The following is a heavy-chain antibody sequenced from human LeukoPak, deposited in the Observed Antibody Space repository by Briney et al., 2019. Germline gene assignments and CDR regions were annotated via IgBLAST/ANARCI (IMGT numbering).Heavy chain of an antibody. CDR2: ISYDGSNK. Sequence: PGGSLRLSCAASGFTFSSYAMHWVRQAPGKGLEWVAVISYDGSNKYYADSVKGRFTISRENSKNTLYLQMNSLRAEDTAVYYCAKAASGNWNDVSDYWGQGTLVTVSS. CDR3: AKAASGNWNDVSDY. V-gene: IGHV3-30-3*01. CDR1: GFTFSSYA. J-gene: IGHJ4*02. D-gene: IGHD1-20*01.